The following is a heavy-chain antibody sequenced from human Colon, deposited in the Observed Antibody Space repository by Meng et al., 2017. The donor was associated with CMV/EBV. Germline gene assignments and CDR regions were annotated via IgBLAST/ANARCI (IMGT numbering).Heavy chain of an antibody. CDR3: ARYGSGSYARSL. CDR1: GGTFSSYA. Sequence: SVKVSCKASGGTFSSYAISWVRQAPGQGLEWMGGIIPIFGTANYAQKFQGRVTITTDESTSTAYMELSSLRSEDTAVYYCARYGSGSYARSLWGQGTMVTVSS. D-gene: IGHD3-10*01. CDR2: IIPIFGTA. J-gene: IGHJ3*01. V-gene: IGHV1-69*05.